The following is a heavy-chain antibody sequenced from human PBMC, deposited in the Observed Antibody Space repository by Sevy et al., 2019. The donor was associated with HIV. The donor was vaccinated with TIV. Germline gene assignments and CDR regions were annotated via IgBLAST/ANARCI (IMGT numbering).Heavy chain of an antibody. CDR2: IKSKTDDGTT. D-gene: IGHD6-13*01. CDR1: GFTFSNTW. Sequence: VGSLRLSCAASGFTFSNTWMNWVRQAPGKGLEWVGRIKSKTDDGTTDYAAPVKGRFTISRDVSKNTLYLQMNSLKTEDTAVYYCTTGEDVYSSSWHPHYSYGMDVWGQGTTVTVSS. V-gene: IGHV3-15*07. J-gene: IGHJ6*02. CDR3: TTGEDVYSSSWHPHYSYGMDV.